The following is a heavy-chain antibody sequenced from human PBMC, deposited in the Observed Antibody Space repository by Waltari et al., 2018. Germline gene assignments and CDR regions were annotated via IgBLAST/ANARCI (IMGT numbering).Heavy chain of an antibody. CDR2: INHSGST. J-gene: IGHJ4*02. V-gene: IGHV4-34*01. D-gene: IGHD6-19*01. Sequence: QVQLQQWGAGLWKPSETLSLTCAVYGRSFSGYDWSGIRQPPGKGLEWSGEINHSGSTNDNPSLKSRVTISVDTSKNQFSLKLSSVTAADTAVYYCALLGGWVPDFDYWGQGTLVTVSS. CDR1: GRSFSGYD. CDR3: ALLGGWVPDFDY.